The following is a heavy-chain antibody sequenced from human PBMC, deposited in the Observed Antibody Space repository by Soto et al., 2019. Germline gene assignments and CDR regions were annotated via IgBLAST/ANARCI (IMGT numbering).Heavy chain of an antibody. Sequence: PGGSLRLSCAASGFTFSSYGMHWVRQAPGKGLEWMAVIWYDGSNKYYADSVKGRFTISRDNSKNTLYLQMNSLRAEDTAVYYCARGPDYGDYLFDYWGQGTLVTVSS. D-gene: IGHD4-17*01. CDR3: ARGPDYGDYLFDY. CDR1: GFTFSSYG. CDR2: IWYDGSNK. J-gene: IGHJ4*02. V-gene: IGHV3-33*01.